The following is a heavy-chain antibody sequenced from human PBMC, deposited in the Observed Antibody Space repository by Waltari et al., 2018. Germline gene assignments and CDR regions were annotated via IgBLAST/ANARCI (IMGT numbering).Heavy chain of an antibody. CDR2: IHYSGGT. V-gene: IGHV4-34*01. CDR3: ARYGEVPASYFFDY. Sequence: QVQLHQWGAGQLKPSETLSLPCTVPGESFLCYCWSGSRQSPGKGLEWLGSIHYSGGTNYHPTLESRLSLSVDTTKKRFSLSLTSVTAADAALYFCARYGEVPASYFFDYWGQGTLVTVSS. J-gene: IGHJ4*01. D-gene: IGHD2-21*01. CDR1: GESFLCYC.